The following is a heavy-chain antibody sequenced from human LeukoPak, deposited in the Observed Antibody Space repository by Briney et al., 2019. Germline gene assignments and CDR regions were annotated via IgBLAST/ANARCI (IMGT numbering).Heavy chain of an antibody. CDR2: ISGSGGST. CDR3: AKYTAYYYDSSGNNFDY. V-gene: IGHV3-23*01. Sequence: GGSLRLSCAASGFTFSSYAMSWVRKAPGKGLEWVSAISGSGGSTYYADSVKGRFTISRDNSKNTLYLQMNSLRAEDTAVYYCAKYTAYYYDSSGNNFDYWGQGTLVTVSS. J-gene: IGHJ4*02. D-gene: IGHD3-22*01. CDR1: GFTFSSYA.